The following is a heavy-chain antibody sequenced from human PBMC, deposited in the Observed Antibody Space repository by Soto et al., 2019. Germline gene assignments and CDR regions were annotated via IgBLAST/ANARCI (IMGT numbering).Heavy chain of an antibody. Sequence: SVKVSCKASGGTFSSYAISWVRQAPGQGLEWMGGIIPIFGTANYAQKFQGRVTITADESTSTAYMELSSLRSEDTAGYYCARKESLAVAGTPFYYYYGMDVWGQGTTVTVSS. V-gene: IGHV1-69*13. J-gene: IGHJ6*02. D-gene: IGHD6-19*01. CDR2: IIPIFGTA. CDR1: GGTFSSYA. CDR3: ARKESLAVAGTPFYYYYGMDV.